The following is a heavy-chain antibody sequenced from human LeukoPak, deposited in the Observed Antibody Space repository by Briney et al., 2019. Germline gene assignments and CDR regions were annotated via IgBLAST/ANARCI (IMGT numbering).Heavy chain of an antibody. CDR1: GFTVSHYY. CDR2: ISDSGGST. Sequence: GGSLRLSCAASGFTVSHYYMTWVRQAPGKGLEWVSGISDSGGSTFYADSVKGRFTISRDNSKNILYLQMNSLRADDTAVYYCAKVSESNYDILTGYYTPYYFDYWGQGTLVTVSS. V-gene: IGHV3-23*01. CDR3: AKVSESNYDILTGYYTPYYFDY. D-gene: IGHD3-9*01. J-gene: IGHJ4*02.